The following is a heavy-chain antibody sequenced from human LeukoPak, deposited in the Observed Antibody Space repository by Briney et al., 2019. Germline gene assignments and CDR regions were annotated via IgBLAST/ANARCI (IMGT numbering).Heavy chain of an antibody. J-gene: IGHJ2*01. Sequence: PGGSLRLSCAASGFTFSSNSMNWVRQAPGKGLEWVSYISSSSGTIYYADSVKGRFTISRDNPKNSLYLQMNSLRAEDTALYYCAKDIWGGSGWSHRYFDLWGRGTLVTVSS. V-gene: IGHV3-48*01. CDR1: GFTFSSNS. CDR2: ISSSSGTI. CDR3: AKDIWGGSGWSHRYFDL. D-gene: IGHD6-19*01.